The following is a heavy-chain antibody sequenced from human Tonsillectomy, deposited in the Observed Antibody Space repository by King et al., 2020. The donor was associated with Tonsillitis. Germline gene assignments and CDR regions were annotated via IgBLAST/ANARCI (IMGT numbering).Heavy chain of an antibody. CDR1: GFTFDDYA. D-gene: IGHD3-22*01. CDR3: AKDKYYDSRGYFDF. Sequence: VQLVESGGGLVQPGRSLRLSCAASGFTFDDYAMHWVRQAPGKGLEWVSGISWNRGSIGYADSVKGRFTISRDNAKNSLYLQMNSQRPEDAAFYYCAKDKYYDSRGYFDFWGQGTLVTVSS. CDR2: ISWNRGSI. J-gene: IGHJ4*02. V-gene: IGHV3-9*01.